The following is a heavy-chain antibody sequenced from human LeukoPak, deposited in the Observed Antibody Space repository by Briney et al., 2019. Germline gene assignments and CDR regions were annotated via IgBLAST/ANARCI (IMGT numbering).Heavy chain of an antibody. CDR2: IYSGGST. CDR3: AKSRSSEARAGSNY. Sequence: PGGSLRLSCAASGFTVSSNYMSWVRQAPGKGLEWVSVIYSGGSTYYADSVKGRFTVSRDNSKNTLYLQLNSLRAEDTAVYYCAKSRSSEARAGSNYWGQGTLVTVSS. V-gene: IGHV3-53*01. CDR1: GFTVSSNY. J-gene: IGHJ4*02. D-gene: IGHD6-6*01.